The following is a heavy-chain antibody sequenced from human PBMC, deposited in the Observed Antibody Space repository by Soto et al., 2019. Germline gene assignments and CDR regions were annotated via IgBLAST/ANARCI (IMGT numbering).Heavy chain of an antibody. J-gene: IGHJ4*02. CDR2: ISGSGANT. Sequence: LRLSCAASGFTFSSYAMSWVRQAPGKGLEWVSAISGSGANTYYTDSVKGRFTISRDNFKNTLYLQMNSLRAEDSAMFYCVRERSGYSYADSWGQGTLVTVSS. V-gene: IGHV3-23*01. D-gene: IGHD5-18*01. CDR1: GFTFSSYA. CDR3: VRERSGYSYADS.